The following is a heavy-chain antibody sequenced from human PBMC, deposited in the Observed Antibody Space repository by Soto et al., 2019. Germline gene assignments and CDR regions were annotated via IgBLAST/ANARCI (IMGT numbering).Heavy chain of an antibody. D-gene: IGHD3-16*01. CDR1: GYTFTSYA. Sequence: QVQLVQSGAEEKKPEASVKVSCKASGYTFTSYARHWVRQSPGQRLEWMGWINAGNGNTKYSQKFQGRVTITRDTSASTDYLEVSSMRSEDKAVYSCARDILCDYWCQGTMVTVSS. J-gene: IGHJ4*02. CDR3: ARDILCDY. CDR2: INAGNGNT. V-gene: IGHV1-3*05.